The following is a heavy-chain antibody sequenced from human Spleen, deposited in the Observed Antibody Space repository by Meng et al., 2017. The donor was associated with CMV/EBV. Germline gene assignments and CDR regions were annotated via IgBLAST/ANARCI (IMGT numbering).Heavy chain of an antibody. J-gene: IGHJ6*02. CDR3: ARGLNYYGSGSSGYYYGMDV. CDR1: GGSIRSSTYY. V-gene: IGHV4-39*07. CDR2: IYFLGSS. Sequence: SETLSLTCTVSGGSIRSSTYYWGWIRQPPGKGLEWIGSIYFLGSSYYNPSLKSRVTISVDTSKKQFSLKLSSVTAADTAVYYCARGLNYYGSGSSGYYYGMDVWGQGTTVTVSS. D-gene: IGHD3-10*01.